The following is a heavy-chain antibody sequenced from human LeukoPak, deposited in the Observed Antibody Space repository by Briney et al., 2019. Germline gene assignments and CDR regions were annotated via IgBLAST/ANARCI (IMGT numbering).Heavy chain of an antibody. CDR1: GYTFTSYG. Sequence: EASVKVSCKASGYTFTSYGISWVRQAPGQGLEWMGWISAYNGNTNYAQKLQGRVTMTTDTSTSTAYVELSSLGSEGTAVYYCARELWNGEFDYWGQGTLVTVSS. J-gene: IGHJ4*02. V-gene: IGHV1-18*04. CDR2: ISAYNGNT. CDR3: ARELWNGEFDY. D-gene: IGHD1-1*01.